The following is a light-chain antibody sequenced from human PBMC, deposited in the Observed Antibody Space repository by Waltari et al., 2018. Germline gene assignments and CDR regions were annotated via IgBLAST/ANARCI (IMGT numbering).Light chain of an antibody. CDR2: AVS. CDR3: SSSSTSTTLVV. J-gene: IGLJ2*01. CDR1: SSDIGTSNY. Sequence: QTALTQPASVSGSPGQSITISCTGASSDIGTSNYVSWYQQHPGKAPKLMIYAVSNRPSAVSARFSGSKSANTASLTISGLRAEDEAYYYCSSSSTSTTLVVFGGGTKLTVL. V-gene: IGLV2-14*03.